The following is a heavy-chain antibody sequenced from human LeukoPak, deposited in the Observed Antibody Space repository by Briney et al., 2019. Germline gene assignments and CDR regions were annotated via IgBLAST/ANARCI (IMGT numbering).Heavy chain of an antibody. CDR3: ANGFNYYDSSGLHDY. Sequence: GGSLRLSCAASGFTVSSSYMSWVRQAPGKGLEWVSVIYSGGSTYYADSVKGRFTISRDNSKNTLYLQMNSLRAEDTAVYYGANGFNYYDSSGLHDYWGQGTLVTVSS. J-gene: IGHJ4*02. CDR2: IYSGGST. D-gene: IGHD3-22*01. CDR1: GFTVSSSY. V-gene: IGHV3-53*01.